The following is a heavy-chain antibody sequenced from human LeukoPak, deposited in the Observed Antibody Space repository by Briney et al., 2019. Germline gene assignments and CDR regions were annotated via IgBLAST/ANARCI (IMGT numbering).Heavy chain of an antibody. V-gene: IGHV4-59*01. CDR2: ISYSGST. CDR3: ARYVWGSYPTFVDY. J-gene: IGHJ4*02. D-gene: IGHD3-16*02. CDR1: GGSISSYY. Sequence: SETLSLTCTVSGGSISSYYWSRIRQPPGKGLEWIGYISYSGSTNYNPSLKSRVTISVDTSKNQFSLKLSSVTAADTAVYYCARYVWGSYPTFVDYWGQGTLVTVSS.